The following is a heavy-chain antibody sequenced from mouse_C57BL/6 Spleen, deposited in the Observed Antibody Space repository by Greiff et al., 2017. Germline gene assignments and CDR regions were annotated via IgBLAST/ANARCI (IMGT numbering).Heavy chain of an antibody. J-gene: IGHJ2*01. CDR1: GYTFTSYW. Sequence: VQLQQPGAELVRPGSSVKLSCKASGYTFTSYWMDWVKQRPGQGLEWIGNIYPSDSETHYNQKFKDKDTLTVDKSSSTAYMQLSSLTSEDSAVYYCARRTVVAPFDYWGQGTTLTVSS. CDR3: ARRTVVAPFDY. CDR2: IYPSDSET. V-gene: IGHV1-61*01. D-gene: IGHD1-1*01.